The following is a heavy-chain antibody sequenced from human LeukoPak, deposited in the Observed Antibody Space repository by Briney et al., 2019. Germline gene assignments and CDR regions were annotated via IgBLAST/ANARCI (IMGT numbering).Heavy chain of an antibody. J-gene: IGHJ3*02. D-gene: IGHD4-17*01. CDR2: ISSSSTYI. CDR1: GFTFSTFS. V-gene: IGHV3-21*01. Sequence: PGGSLRLSCAASGFTFSTFSMNWVRQAPGKGLEWVSSISSSSTYIFYAESVQGRFTISRDNAKKSLYLQMNSLRADETAVYYCARGQAGTTSSFDIWGQGTMVTVSS. CDR3: ARGQAGTTSSFDI.